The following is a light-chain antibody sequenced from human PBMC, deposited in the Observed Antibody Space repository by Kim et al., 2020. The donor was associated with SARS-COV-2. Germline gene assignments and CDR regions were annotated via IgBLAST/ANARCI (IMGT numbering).Light chain of an antibody. CDR2: DNT. CDR1: STNIGAGYD. V-gene: IGLV1-40*01. CDR3: QSYDGSLSGFYV. J-gene: IGLJ1*01. Sequence: VTISCTGSSTNIGAGYDVHWYQQLPGTAPKLLIYDNTNRPSGVPDRFSGSNSGTSASLAITGLQTEDEADYYCQSYDGSLSGFYVFGTGTKVTVL.